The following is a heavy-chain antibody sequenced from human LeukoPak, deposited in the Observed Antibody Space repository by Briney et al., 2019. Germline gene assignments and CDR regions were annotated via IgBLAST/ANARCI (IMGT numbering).Heavy chain of an antibody. Sequence: PSETLSLTCAVYGGSFSGYYWRWIRQPPGKGLEWIGEINHSGSTNYNPSLKSRVTISVDTSKNQFSLKLSSVTAADTAVYYCARGPPPVLRYFDWLSRMFDYWGQGTLVTVSS. CDR3: ARGPPPVLRYFDWLSRMFDY. CDR2: INHSGST. V-gene: IGHV4-34*01. CDR1: GGSFSGYY. D-gene: IGHD3-9*01. J-gene: IGHJ4*02.